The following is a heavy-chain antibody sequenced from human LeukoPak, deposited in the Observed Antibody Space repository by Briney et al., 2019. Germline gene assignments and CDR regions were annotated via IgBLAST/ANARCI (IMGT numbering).Heavy chain of an antibody. CDR1: GGSVSDYY. J-gene: IGHJ5*02. D-gene: IGHD3-10*01. V-gene: IGHV4-59*02. CDR2: VSNRRIS. CDR3: ARGRFNMVRGVMKTVWLDP. Sequence: SETLSLTCTVSGGSVSDYYWSWIRQSPGKGVEWIGYVSNRRISNYSPSLRRRIFISADTSKKQVSLKLTSVTAADTSVYYCARGRFNMVRGVMKTVWLDPWTQGTQVIVSS.